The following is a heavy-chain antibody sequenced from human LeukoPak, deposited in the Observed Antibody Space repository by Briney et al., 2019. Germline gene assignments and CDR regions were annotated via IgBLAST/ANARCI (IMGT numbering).Heavy chain of an antibody. V-gene: IGHV3-7*01. J-gene: IGHJ3*02. CDR1: GFTFSGYW. Sequence: GGSLRLSCAASGFTFSGYWMSWVRQAPGKGLEWVANIKQDGSEKYYVDSVKGRFTISRDNAKNSLYLQMNSLRAEDTAVYYCARDQLYYYDSSGSDAFDIWGQGTMVTVSS. CDR2: IKQDGSEK. CDR3: ARDQLYYYDSSGSDAFDI. D-gene: IGHD3-22*01.